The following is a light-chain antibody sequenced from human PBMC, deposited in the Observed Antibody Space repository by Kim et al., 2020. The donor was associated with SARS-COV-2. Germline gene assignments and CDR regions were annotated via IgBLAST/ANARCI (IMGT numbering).Light chain of an antibody. J-gene: IGKJ5*01. CDR3: QQAYSFPIT. Sequence: DIQMTQSPSSVSASVGDRVTITCRASQGINSWLAWYQQKPGKAPKLLISAASNLESGVPSRFSGSGSGTDFTLTISVLQPEDFATYYYQQAYSFPITFGQGTRLEIK. V-gene: IGKV1-12*01. CDR1: QGINSW. CDR2: AAS.